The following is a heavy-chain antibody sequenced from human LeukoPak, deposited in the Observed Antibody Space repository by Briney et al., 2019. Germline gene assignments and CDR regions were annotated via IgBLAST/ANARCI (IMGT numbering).Heavy chain of an antibody. Sequence: SETLSLTCTVSGGSISSYYWSWIRQPPGKGLEWIGYIYYSGSTNYNPSLKSRVTISVDTSKNQFSLKLSSVTAADTAVYYCARHGVGWPEFDYWGQGTLVTVSS. V-gene: IGHV4-59*08. CDR3: ARHGVGWPEFDY. D-gene: IGHD1-14*01. J-gene: IGHJ4*02. CDR1: GGSISSYY. CDR2: IYYSGST.